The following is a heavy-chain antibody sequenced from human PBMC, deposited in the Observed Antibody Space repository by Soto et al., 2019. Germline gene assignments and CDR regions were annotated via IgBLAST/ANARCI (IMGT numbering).Heavy chain of an antibody. J-gene: IGHJ4*02. Sequence: GGSLRLSCEASGFTFSNYWMSWVRQAPGKGLEWVANMKEDGTEAYFVDSVKGRFTISRDNAKNSLYLQMNSLRAEDTAVYYCARDAGFWSGSDYWGQGT. D-gene: IGHD3-3*01. CDR2: MKEDGTEA. CDR3: ARDAGFWSGSDY. V-gene: IGHV3-7*01. CDR1: GFTFSNYW.